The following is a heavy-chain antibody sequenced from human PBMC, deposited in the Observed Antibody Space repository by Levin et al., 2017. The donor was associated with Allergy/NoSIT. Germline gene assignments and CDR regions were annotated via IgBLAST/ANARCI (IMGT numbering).Heavy chain of an antibody. CDR3: ARLEGRLGELLLNAFDI. V-gene: IGHV4-59*08. CDR1: GGSISSYY. Sequence: RSGGSLRLSCTVSGGSISSYYWSWIRQPPGKGLEWIGYIYYSGSTNYNPSLKSRVTISVDTSKNQFSLKLSSVTAADTAVYYCARLEGRLGELLLNAFDIWGQGTMVTVSS. D-gene: IGHD3-16*01. CDR2: IYYSGST. J-gene: IGHJ3*02.